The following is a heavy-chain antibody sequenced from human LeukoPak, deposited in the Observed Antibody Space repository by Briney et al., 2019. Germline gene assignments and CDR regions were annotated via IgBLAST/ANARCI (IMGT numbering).Heavy chain of an antibody. Sequence: PGGSLRLPCAASGFTFSSYAMSWVRQAPGKGLEWVSAISGSGGSTYYADSVKGRFTISRDNSKNTLYLQMNSLRAEDTAVYYCAKCGQQLVSTVYYYYYYMDVWGKGTTVTVSS. CDR2: ISGSGGST. CDR3: AKCGQQLVSTVYYYYYYMDV. J-gene: IGHJ6*03. CDR1: GFTFSSYA. D-gene: IGHD6-13*01. V-gene: IGHV3-23*01.